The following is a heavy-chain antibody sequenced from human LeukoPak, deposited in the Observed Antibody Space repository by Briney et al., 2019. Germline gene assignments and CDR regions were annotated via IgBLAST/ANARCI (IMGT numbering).Heavy chain of an antibody. CDR1: GFTFSSYS. J-gene: IGHJ5*02. V-gene: IGHV3-21*01. Sequence: PGGSLRLSCAASGFTFSSYSMNWVRQAPGKGLEWVSSISSSSSYIYYADSVKGRFTISRDNAKNSLYLQMNSLRAEDTAVYYCAREGAYYYDNPNWFDPWGQGTLVTVSS. CDR2: ISSSSSYI. CDR3: AREGAYYYDNPNWFDP. D-gene: IGHD3-22*01.